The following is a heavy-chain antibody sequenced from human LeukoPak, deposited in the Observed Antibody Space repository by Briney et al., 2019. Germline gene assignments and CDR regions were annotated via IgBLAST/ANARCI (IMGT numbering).Heavy chain of an antibody. Sequence: PGGSLRLSCAASGFTFSSYAMSWVRQAPGKGLEWVSAISGSGGSTYYADSVKGRFTISRDNSKNTLYLQMNSLRAEDTAVYYCAKAPGDQLPESDNWFDPWGQGTLVTVSS. CDR2: ISGSGGST. CDR1: GFTFSSYA. CDR3: AKAPGDQLPESDNWFDP. J-gene: IGHJ5*02. D-gene: IGHD2-2*01. V-gene: IGHV3-23*01.